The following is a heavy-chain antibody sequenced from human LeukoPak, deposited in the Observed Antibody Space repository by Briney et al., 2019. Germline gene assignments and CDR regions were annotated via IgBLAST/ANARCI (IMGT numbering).Heavy chain of an antibody. Sequence: GGSLRLSCAASGFTFSSYAIHWVRQAPGKGLEWVALISYDGSQKYYADSVKGRFTISRDISKNTLYLQMNSLRAEDTAVYYCARELGATEGDYWGQGTLVTVSS. CDR2: ISYDGSQK. J-gene: IGHJ4*02. V-gene: IGHV3-30-3*01. CDR1: GFTFSSYA. CDR3: ARELGATEGDY. D-gene: IGHD1-26*01.